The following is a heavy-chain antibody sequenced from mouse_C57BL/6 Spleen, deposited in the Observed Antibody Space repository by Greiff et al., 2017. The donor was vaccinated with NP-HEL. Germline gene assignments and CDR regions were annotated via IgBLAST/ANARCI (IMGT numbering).Heavy chain of an antibody. CDR1: GFTFSDYY. Sequence: EVKVVESEGGLVQPGSSMKLSCTASGFTFSDYYMAWVRQVPEKGLEWVANINYDGSSTYYLDSLKSRFIISRDNAKNILYLQMSSLKSEDTATYYCARVVDYAMDYWGQGTSVTVSS. D-gene: IGHD1-1*01. CDR2: INYDGSST. J-gene: IGHJ4*01. CDR3: ARVVDYAMDY. V-gene: IGHV5-16*01.